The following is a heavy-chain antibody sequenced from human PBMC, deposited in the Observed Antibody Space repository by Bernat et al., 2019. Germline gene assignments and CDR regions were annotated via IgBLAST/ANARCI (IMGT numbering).Heavy chain of an antibody. CDR3: ARRTGSNYYYYMDV. V-gene: IGHV3-21*01. J-gene: IGHJ6*03. CDR2: ISGSSSYI. D-gene: IGHD1-26*01. Sequence: EVQLLESGGGLVQPGGSLRLSCAASGFTFSSYAMSWVRQAPGKGLEWVSAISGSSSYIYYADSVKGRFTISRDNAKNSLYLQMNSLRAEDTAVYYCARRTGSNYYYYMDVWGKGTTVTVSS. CDR1: GFTFSSYA.